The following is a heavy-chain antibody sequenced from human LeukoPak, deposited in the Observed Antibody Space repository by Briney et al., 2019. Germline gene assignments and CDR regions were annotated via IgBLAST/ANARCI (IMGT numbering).Heavy chain of an antibody. D-gene: IGHD7-27*01. Sequence: NASETLSLTCAVYGGSFSGYYWSWIRQPPGKGLEWIGYIHYSGSTNYNPSLKSRATISVDTSKARFSLKLSSATATDTAAYYCARHDPGWFDTWGQGTLVTVSS. CDR2: IHYSGST. J-gene: IGHJ5*02. CDR1: GGSFSGYY. V-gene: IGHV4-59*08. CDR3: ARHDPGWFDT.